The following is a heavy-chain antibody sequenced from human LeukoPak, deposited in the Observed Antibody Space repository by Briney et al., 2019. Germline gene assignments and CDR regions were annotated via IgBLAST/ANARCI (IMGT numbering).Heavy chain of an antibody. Sequence: GASVTVSCKASEYTFIGYYMHWVRQAHGQGPEWMGWINPNGGATNYAQKFQGRVTMTRDTSISTAYMELSRLRSDDTAVYYCARVRLYAFDIWGPVTLLIVSS. V-gene: IGHV1-2*02. CDR3: ARVRLYAFDI. J-gene: IGHJ3*02. CDR1: EYTFIGYY. CDR2: INPNGGAT.